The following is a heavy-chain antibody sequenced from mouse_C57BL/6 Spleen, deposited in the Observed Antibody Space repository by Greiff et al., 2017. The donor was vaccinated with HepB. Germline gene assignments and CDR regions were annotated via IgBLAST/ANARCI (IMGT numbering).Heavy chain of an antibody. CDR3: ARDEFYYGDY. CDR2: INPNNGGT. Sequence: EVQLQQSGPELVKPGASVKMSCKASGYTFTDYNMHWVKQSHGKSLEWIGYINPNNGGTSYNQKFKGKATLTVNKSSGTTYMELRSLTSEDSAVYYCARDEFYYGDYWGQGTTLTVSS. D-gene: IGHD2-1*01. CDR1: GYTFTDYN. J-gene: IGHJ2*01. V-gene: IGHV1-22*01.